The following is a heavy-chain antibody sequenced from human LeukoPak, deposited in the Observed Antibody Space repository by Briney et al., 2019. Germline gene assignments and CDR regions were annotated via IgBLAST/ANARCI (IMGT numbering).Heavy chain of an antibody. CDR1: GFTFSSYW. J-gene: IGHJ4*02. CDR2: ISSSSSYI. Sequence: GGSLRLSCAASGFTFSSYWMSWVRQAPGKGLEWVSSISSSSSYIYYADSIKGRFTVSRDNAKNSLYLQMNNLRAEDTAVYYCARDRRYFDTGGLGGPDYWGQGTLITVSS. D-gene: IGHD2-8*02. CDR3: ARDRRYFDTGGLGGPDY. V-gene: IGHV3-21*01.